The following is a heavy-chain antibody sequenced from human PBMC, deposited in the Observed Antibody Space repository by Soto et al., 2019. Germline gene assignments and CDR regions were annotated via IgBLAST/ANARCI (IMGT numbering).Heavy chain of an antibody. J-gene: IGHJ5*02. V-gene: IGHV1-69*01. CDR1: GGTFSSYA. Sequence: QVQLGQSGAEVKKPGSSVKVSCKASGGTFSSYASSWVRQAPGQGLEWMGGIIPIFGPANYAQKFQGRVTITADESTSTAYMELSSLRSEDTAVYYCARGESGYPTGDWFDPWGQGTLVTVSS. CDR3: ARGESGYPTGDWFDP. CDR2: IIPIFGPA. D-gene: IGHD3-3*01.